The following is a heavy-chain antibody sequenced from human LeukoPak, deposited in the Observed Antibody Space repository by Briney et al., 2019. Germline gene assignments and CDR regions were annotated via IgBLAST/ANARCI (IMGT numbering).Heavy chain of an antibody. CDR3: ARARSITMVRGVIGY. CDR2: INTDGSST. J-gene: IGHJ4*02. CDR1: GFTFSSYW. V-gene: IGHV3-74*01. Sequence: GGSLRLSCAASGFTFSSYWMHWVRQVPGKGLVWVSRINTDGSSTSYADSVKGRFTISRDNAKNTLYLQMNSLRAEDTAVYYCARARSITMVRGVIGYWGQGTPVTVSS. D-gene: IGHD3-10*01.